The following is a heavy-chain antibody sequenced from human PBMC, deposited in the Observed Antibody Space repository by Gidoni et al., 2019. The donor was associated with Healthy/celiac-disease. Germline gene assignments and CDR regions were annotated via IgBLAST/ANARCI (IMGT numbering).Heavy chain of an antibody. V-gene: IGHV4-59*01. Sequence: QVQLQESGPGRVKPSETLALTCTVSGGSISSYYWSWIRQPPGKGLEWLGYIYYSASTNYNPSLKSRVTISVDTSKNQFSLKLSSVTAADTAVYYCARGQDCSSTSCYPYYYYGMDVWGQGTTVTVSS. CDR1: GGSISSYY. J-gene: IGHJ6*02. CDR2: IYYSAST. CDR3: ARGQDCSSTSCYPYYYYGMDV. D-gene: IGHD2-2*01.